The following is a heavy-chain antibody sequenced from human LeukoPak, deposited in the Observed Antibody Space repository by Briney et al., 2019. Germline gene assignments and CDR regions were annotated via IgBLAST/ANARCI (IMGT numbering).Heavy chain of an antibody. V-gene: IGHV4-59*01. Sequence: PSGTLSLTCTVSGGSINTYFWSWIRQPPGKGLEWIGYIYYSGSTNYNPSLKSRVTISVDTSKNQFSLKLSSVTAADTAVYCCARGVTGGWYGDFQHWGQGTLVTVSS. D-gene: IGHD6-19*01. CDR1: GGSINTYF. CDR2: IYYSGST. J-gene: IGHJ1*01. CDR3: ARGVTGGWYGDFQH.